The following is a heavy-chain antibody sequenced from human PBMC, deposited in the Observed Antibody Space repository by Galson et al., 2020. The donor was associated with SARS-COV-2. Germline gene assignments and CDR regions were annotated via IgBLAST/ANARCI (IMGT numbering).Heavy chain of an antibody. CDR3: AREQQLVNTYGMDV. CDR2: IYHSGST. CDR1: GGSISSSNW. J-gene: IGHJ6*02. D-gene: IGHD6-13*01. Sequence: SETLSLTCAVSGGSISSSNWWSWVRQPPGKGLEWIGEIYHSGSTNYNPSLKSRVTISVDKSKNQFSLKLSSVTAADTAVYYCAREQQLVNTYGMDVWGQGTTVTVSS. V-gene: IGHV4-4*02.